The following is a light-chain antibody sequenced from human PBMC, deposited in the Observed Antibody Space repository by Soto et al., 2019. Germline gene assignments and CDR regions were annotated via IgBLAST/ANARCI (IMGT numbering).Light chain of an antibody. CDR1: SSDVGGYNY. V-gene: IGLV2-14*01. CDR3: SSYTSSSTNV. J-gene: IGLJ1*01. CDR2: EVS. Sequence: QSALTQPASVSGSPGQSITISCTGTSSDVGGYNYVSWYQQHPGKAPKLMIYEVSNRPSGVSNRFTGSKSGNTASLTNSGLQAEDEADYYCSSYTSSSTNVFGTGTKLTFL.